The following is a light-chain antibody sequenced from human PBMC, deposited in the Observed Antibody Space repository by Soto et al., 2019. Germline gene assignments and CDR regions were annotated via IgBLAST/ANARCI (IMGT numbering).Light chain of an antibody. CDR1: QSLGDY. CDR2: DAS. CDR3: QQRGT. J-gene: IGKJ2*01. V-gene: IGKV3-11*01. Sequence: ELLLTQSPATLSLSPGQRATLSCRASQSLGDYLAWYQQKPGQAPRRLIYDASNRATGIPARFSGGGSGTDFTLTISSLEPEDFAVYYCQQRGTFGQGTKLEIK.